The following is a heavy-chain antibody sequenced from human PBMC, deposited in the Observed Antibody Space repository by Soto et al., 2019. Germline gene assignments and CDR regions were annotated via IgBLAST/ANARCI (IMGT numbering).Heavy chain of an antibody. Sequence: QVQLQESGPGLVKPSQTLSLTCTVSGGSISSGDYYWSWIRQPPGKGLEWIGYIYYSGRTSYNPSLKSRVTISVDTSKNHFSLKLSAVTAADTAVYYCARSTGLAADDYWGQGTLVTVSS. CDR2: IYYSGRT. CDR3: ARSTGLAADDY. J-gene: IGHJ4*02. V-gene: IGHV4-30-4*01. D-gene: IGHD6-13*01. CDR1: GGSISSGDYY.